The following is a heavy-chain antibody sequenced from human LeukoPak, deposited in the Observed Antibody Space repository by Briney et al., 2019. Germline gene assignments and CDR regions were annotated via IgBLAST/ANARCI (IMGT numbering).Heavy chain of an antibody. J-gene: IGHJ4*02. Sequence: SETLSLTCTVSGGXISSYYCSWIRQPAGKGLEWVGRIFASGSTNYNPSLRSRVTMSVDTSKNQFSLKLRSVTDADTAVYYCVRGIVGTTRHFDFWGQGTLVTVSS. V-gene: IGHV4-4*07. D-gene: IGHD1-26*01. CDR3: VRGIVGTTRHFDF. CDR1: GGXISSYY. CDR2: IFASGST.